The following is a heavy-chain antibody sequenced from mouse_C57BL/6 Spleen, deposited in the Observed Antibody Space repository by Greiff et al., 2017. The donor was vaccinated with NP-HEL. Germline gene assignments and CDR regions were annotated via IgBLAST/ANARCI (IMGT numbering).Heavy chain of an antibody. J-gene: IGHJ4*01. CDR3: ARPYGSSYDYAMDY. D-gene: IGHD1-1*01. V-gene: IGHV1-61*01. CDR2: IYPSDSET. Sequence: QVQLQQPGAELVRPGSSVKLSCKASGYTFTSYWMDWVKQRPGQGLEWIGNIYPSDSETHYNQKFKDKATLTVDKSSSTAYMQLSSLTSEDSAVYYCARPYGSSYDYAMDYWGQGTSVTVSS. CDR1: GYTFTSYW.